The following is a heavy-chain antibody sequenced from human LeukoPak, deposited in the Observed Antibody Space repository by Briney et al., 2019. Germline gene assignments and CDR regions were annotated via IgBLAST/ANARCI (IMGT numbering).Heavy chain of an antibody. V-gene: IGHV4-39*01. CDR3: ARQGDIAVAGTAW. J-gene: IGHJ4*02. Sequence: SQTLSLTCTVSGRSISSGSYYWGWIRQPPGKALEWIASIYYSGSTYYNPSLKSRVIIFVDTSKNQFSLKLSSVTAADTAVYYCARQGDIAVAGTAWWGQGTLVTVSS. D-gene: IGHD6-19*01. CDR2: IYYSGST. CDR1: GRSISSGSYY.